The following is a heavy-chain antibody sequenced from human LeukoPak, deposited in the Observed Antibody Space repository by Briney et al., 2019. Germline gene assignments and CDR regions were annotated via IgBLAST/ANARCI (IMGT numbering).Heavy chain of an antibody. D-gene: IGHD2-15*01. CDR3: AKDEYCSGGSCYSVGYYFDY. J-gene: IGHJ4*02. V-gene: IGHV3-53*01. CDR1: GFTVSSNY. CDR2: IYSGGST. Sequence: GGSLRLSCAASGFTVSSNYMSWVRQAPGKGLEWVSIIYSGGSTFYADSVKGRFTISRDNSKNTLYLQMNSLRAEDTAVYYCAKDEYCSGGSCYSVGYYFDYWGQGTLVTVSS.